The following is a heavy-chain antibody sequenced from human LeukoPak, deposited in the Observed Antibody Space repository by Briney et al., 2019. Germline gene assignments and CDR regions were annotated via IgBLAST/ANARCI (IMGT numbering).Heavy chain of an antibody. CDR1: GGTFSSYA. Sequence: SVKVSCKASGGTFSSYAISWVRQAPGQGLEWMGRIIPIFGIANYAQKFQGRVTITADKSTSTAYMELSSLRSEDTAVYYCARDADIVVVPAAPHFDYWGQGTLVTVSS. V-gene: IGHV1-69*04. J-gene: IGHJ4*02. CDR2: IIPIFGIA. D-gene: IGHD2-2*01. CDR3: ARDADIVVVPAAPHFDY.